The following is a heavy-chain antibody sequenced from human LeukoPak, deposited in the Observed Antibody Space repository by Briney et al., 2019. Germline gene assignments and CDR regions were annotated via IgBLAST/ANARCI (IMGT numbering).Heavy chain of an antibody. Sequence: SETLSLTCTVSGGSISTYFWSWIRQPPGKGLEWIGYIYYSGSTNYNPSLKSRVTLSVDTSKNHFSLKLSSLTAADTVVYYCARSRDAHDWSHGFHIWGQGTRVTVSS. V-gene: IGHV4-59*08. D-gene: IGHD5-24*01. CDR2: IYYSGST. J-gene: IGHJ3*02. CDR3: ARSRDAHDWSHGFHI. CDR1: GGSISTYF.